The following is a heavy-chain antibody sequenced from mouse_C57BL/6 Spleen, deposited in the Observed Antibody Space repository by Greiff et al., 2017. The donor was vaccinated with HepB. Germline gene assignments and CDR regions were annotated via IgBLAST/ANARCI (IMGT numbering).Heavy chain of an antibody. D-gene: IGHD2-1*01. V-gene: IGHV1-53*01. CDR2: INPSNGGT. CDR3: ARSVYGNYRSYYAMDY. CDR1: GYTFTSYW. J-gene: IGHJ4*01. Sequence: VQLQQSGTELVKPGASVKLSCKASGYTFTSYWMHWVKQRPGQGLEWIGNINPSNGGTNYNEKFKSKATLTVDKSSSTAYMQLSSLTSEDSAVYYCARSVYGNYRSYYAMDYWGQGTSVTVSS.